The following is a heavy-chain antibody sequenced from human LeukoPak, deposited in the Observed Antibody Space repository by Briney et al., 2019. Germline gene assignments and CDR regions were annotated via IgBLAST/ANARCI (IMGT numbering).Heavy chain of an antibody. J-gene: IGHJ3*02. Sequence: PGGSLRLSCAASGFTFSSYGMHWVRQAPGKGLEWVAVIWYDGSNKYYADSVKGRFTISRDNSKDTLYLQMNSLRAEDTAVYYCARDLTLYDSSGYGPDGDAFDIWGQGTMVTVSS. CDR2: IWYDGSNK. CDR1: GFTFSSYG. CDR3: ARDLTLYDSSGYGPDGDAFDI. V-gene: IGHV3-33*01. D-gene: IGHD3-22*01.